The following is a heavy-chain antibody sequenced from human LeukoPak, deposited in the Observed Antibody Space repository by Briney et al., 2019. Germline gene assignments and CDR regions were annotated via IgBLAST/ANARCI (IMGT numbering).Heavy chain of an antibody. CDR2: INPSGGST. J-gene: IGHJ6*03. CDR1: GYTFTSYY. Sequence: ASVKVSCKASGYTFTSYYMHRVRQAPGQGLEWMGIINPSGGSTSYAQKFQGRVTMTRDMSTSTVYMELSSLRSEDTAVYYCAGMVAPYYMDVWGKGTTVTVSS. D-gene: IGHD2-15*01. V-gene: IGHV1-46*01. CDR3: AGMVAPYYMDV.